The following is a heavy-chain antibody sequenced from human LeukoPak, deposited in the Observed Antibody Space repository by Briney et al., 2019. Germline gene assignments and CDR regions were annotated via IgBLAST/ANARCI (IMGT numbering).Heavy chain of an antibody. V-gene: IGHV3-48*03. Sequence: GGSLRLSCAASGFMFRSFEMYWVRQAPGKGLEWVAYISSGASTMYYADSVKGRFTISRDDAKNSLFLQMNSLRAEDTAVYYCALLAVASDFDCWGQGTLVTVSS. CDR1: GFMFRSFE. J-gene: IGHJ4*02. D-gene: IGHD6-19*01. CDR3: ALLAVASDFDC. CDR2: ISSGASTM.